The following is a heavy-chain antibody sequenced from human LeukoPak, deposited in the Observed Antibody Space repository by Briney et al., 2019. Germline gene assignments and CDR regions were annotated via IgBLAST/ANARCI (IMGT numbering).Heavy chain of an antibody. CDR1: GGSISSYY. Sequence: SETLSLTCTVSGGSISSYYWSWIRQPPGKGLEWIGYIYYSGSTNYNPSLKSRVTISVDTSKNQFSLKLSSVTAADTAVYYCARLRVAAAGSYLDYWGQGTLVTVSS. CDR2: IYYSGST. V-gene: IGHV4-59*08. D-gene: IGHD6-13*01. CDR3: ARLRVAAAGSYLDY. J-gene: IGHJ4*02.